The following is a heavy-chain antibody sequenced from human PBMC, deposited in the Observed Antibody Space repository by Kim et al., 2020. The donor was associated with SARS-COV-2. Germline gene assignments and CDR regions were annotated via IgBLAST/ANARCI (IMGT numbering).Heavy chain of an antibody. CDR2: INHSGST. V-gene: IGHV4-34*01. CDR3: AREANYGKWFDP. CDR1: GGSFSGYY. J-gene: IGHJ5*02. Sequence: SETLSLTCAVYGGSFSGYYWSWIRQPPGKGLEWIGEINHSGSTNYNPSLKSRVTISVDTSKNPFSLKLSSVTAADTAVYYCAREANYGKWFDPWGQGTLVTVSS. D-gene: IGHD4-17*01.